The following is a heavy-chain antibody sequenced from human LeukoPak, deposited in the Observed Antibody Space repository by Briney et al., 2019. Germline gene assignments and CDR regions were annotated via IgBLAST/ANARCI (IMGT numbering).Heavy chain of an antibody. CDR3: ARDGYSSSVFPY. V-gene: IGHV1-69*04. Sequence: SVKVSCKASGGTFSSYAISWVRQAPGQGLEWMGRIIPILGIANYAQKFQGRVTITADKSTSTAYMELSSLRSEDTAVYYCARDGYSSSVFPYWGQGTLVTVSS. D-gene: IGHD6-6*01. J-gene: IGHJ4*02. CDR2: IIPILGIA. CDR1: GGTFSSYA.